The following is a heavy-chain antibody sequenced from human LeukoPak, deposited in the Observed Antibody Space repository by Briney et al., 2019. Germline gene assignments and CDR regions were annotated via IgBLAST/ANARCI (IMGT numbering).Heavy chain of an antibody. CDR1: GFTFSSYA. CDR3: AKGYDILTLDAFDI. V-gene: IGHV3-23*01. Sequence: PGGSLRLSCAAPGFTFSSYAMTWVRQAPGKGLEWVSAISGSGGSTYYADSAKGRFTISRDNSKSTLYLQINSLRAEDTAVYYCAKGYDILTLDAFDIWGQGTMVTVSS. J-gene: IGHJ3*02. D-gene: IGHD3-9*01. CDR2: ISGSGGST.